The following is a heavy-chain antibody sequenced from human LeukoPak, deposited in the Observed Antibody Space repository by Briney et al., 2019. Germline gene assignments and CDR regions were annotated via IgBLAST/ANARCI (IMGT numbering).Heavy chain of an antibody. Sequence: GGSLRLSCAASRFTFSSYAMHWVRQAPGKGLEWVAVISYDGSNKYYADSVKGRFTISRDNSKNTLYLQMNSLRTEDTAVYYCAREGTVTAVLDYWGQGTLVTVSS. V-gene: IGHV3-30*04. CDR1: RFTFSSYA. CDR3: AREGTVTAVLDY. CDR2: ISYDGSNK. D-gene: IGHD4-17*01. J-gene: IGHJ4*02.